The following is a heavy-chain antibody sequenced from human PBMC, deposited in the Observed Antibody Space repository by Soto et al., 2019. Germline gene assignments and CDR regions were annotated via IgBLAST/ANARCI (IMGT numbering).Heavy chain of an antibody. Sequence: GESLKISCXGSGYSFTSYWIGWVRPMPGKGLEWMGIIYPGDSDTRYSPSFQGQVTISADKSISTAYLQWSSLKASDTAMYYCARQDTAVVSGMDVWGQGTTVTVSS. V-gene: IGHV5-51*01. CDR2: IYPGDSDT. D-gene: IGHD5-18*01. CDR1: GYSFTSYW. J-gene: IGHJ6*02. CDR3: ARQDTAVVSGMDV.